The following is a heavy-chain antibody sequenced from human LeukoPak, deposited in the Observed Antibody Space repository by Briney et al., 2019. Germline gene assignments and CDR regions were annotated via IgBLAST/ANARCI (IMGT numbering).Heavy chain of an antibody. CDR2: IGGRDDRT. D-gene: IGHD3-3*01. CDR1: GFTFTGHT. J-gene: IGHJ4*02. Sequence: GGSLRLSCAASGFTFTGHTMTWLRQAPGKGLEWVSIIGGRDDRTYYADSVKGRSTISRDNSKNILYLQMNSLRAEDTAVYYCAKDPNPFYDFWSGYKWGQGTLVNVSS. CDR3: AKDPNPFYDFWSGYK. V-gene: IGHV3-23*01.